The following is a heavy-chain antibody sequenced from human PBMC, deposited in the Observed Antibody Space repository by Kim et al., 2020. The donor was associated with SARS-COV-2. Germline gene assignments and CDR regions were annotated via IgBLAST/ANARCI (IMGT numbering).Heavy chain of an antibody. D-gene: IGHD6-13*01. V-gene: IGHV3-23*01. CDR1: GFTFSSYA. J-gene: IGHJ1*01. CDR3: AKGPYSSSWYFFQH. Sequence: GGSLRLSCAASGFTFSSYAMSWVRQAPGKGLEWVSAISGSGGSTYFADSVKGRFTISRDNSKDTLFLQMNSLRAEDTAVYYCAKGPYSSSWYFFQHWGQGTLVTVSS. CDR2: ISGSGGST.